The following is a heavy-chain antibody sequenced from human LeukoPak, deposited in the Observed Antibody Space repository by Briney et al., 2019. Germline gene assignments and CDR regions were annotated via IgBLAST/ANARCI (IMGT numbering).Heavy chain of an antibody. CDR2: IYPGDSDT. Sequence: GESLKISCRGSGYIFTSYWLAWVRQMPGKGLEWMGTIYPGDSDTRYSPSFQGQVTISADKSISTAYLQWSSLKASDTAMYYCARRSGSFQGDYYFDYWGQGTLVTVSS. J-gene: IGHJ4*02. CDR1: GYIFTSYW. D-gene: IGHD1-26*01. V-gene: IGHV5-51*01. CDR3: ARRSGSFQGDYYFDY.